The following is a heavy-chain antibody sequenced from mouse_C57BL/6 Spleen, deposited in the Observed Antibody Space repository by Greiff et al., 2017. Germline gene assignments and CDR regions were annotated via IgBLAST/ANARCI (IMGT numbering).Heavy chain of an antibody. CDR1: GYSITSGYY. Sequence: EVKLLESGPGLVKPSQSLSLTCSVTGYSITSGYYWNWIRQFPGNKLEWMGYISYDGSNNYNPSPKNRISITRDTSKNQFFLKLNSVTTEDTATYYCARDYYGSRGDWYFDVWGTGTTVTVSS. V-gene: IGHV3-6*01. CDR3: ARDYYGSRGDWYFDV. CDR2: ISYDGSN. D-gene: IGHD1-1*01. J-gene: IGHJ1*03.